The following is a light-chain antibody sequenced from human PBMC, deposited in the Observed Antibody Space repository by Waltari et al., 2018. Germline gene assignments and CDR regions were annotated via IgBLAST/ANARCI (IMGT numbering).Light chain of an antibody. Sequence: DLQMTQSPSSLSASVGDRVTISCRASKNIRSYLSWYQQKPGIAPKLVIYAASTLQSGVPSRFSGSGSGTNFTLTISSLQAEDVAVYCCQQYYSIPGTFGQGTKLEIK. J-gene: IGKJ2*01. CDR1: KNIRSY. V-gene: IGKV1-39*01. CDR2: AAS. CDR3: QQYYSIPGT.